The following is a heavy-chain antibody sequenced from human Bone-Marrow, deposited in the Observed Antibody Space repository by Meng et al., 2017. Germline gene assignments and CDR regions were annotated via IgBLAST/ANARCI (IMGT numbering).Heavy chain of an antibody. CDR2: ISSSSSYI. V-gene: IGHV3-21*04. CDR1: GFTFSSYS. Sequence: GESLKISCAASGFTFSSYSMNWVRQAPGKGLEWVSSISSSSSYIYYADSVKGRFTISRDNAKNSLYLQMNTLRVEDTAMYYCAREGAVAGLQYWGQGTLVTVSS. D-gene: IGHD6-19*01. CDR3: AREGAVAGLQY. J-gene: IGHJ4*02.